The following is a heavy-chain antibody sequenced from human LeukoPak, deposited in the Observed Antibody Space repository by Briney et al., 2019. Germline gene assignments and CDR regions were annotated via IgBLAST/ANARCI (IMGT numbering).Heavy chain of an antibody. D-gene: IGHD3-16*02. CDR1: GYTFVGNH. CDR2: INPNTGGT. Sequence: ASVKVSCKTSGYTFVGNHLHWVRQAPGQGPERMGWINPNTGGTNYAQKFQGRVTMTRDTSISTVYMELTRLRFDDTAVYFCARPYDYLWGSYRNDAFEIWGQGTMVTVSS. V-gene: IGHV1-2*02. CDR3: ARPYDYLWGSYRNDAFEI. J-gene: IGHJ3*02.